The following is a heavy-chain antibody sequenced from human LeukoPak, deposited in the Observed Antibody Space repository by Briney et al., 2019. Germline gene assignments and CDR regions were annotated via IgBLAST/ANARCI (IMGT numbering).Heavy chain of an antibody. Sequence: ASVKVSCKASGYTFTSYDINWVRQATGQGLEWMGWKNPNSGNTGYAQKFQGRVTMTRNTSISTAYMELSSLRSEDTAVYYCARENVVVPAAPEWGWFDPWGQGTLVTVSS. CDR2: KNPNSGNT. CDR3: ARENVVVPAAPEWGWFDP. V-gene: IGHV1-8*01. J-gene: IGHJ5*02. CDR1: GYTFTSYD. D-gene: IGHD2-2*01.